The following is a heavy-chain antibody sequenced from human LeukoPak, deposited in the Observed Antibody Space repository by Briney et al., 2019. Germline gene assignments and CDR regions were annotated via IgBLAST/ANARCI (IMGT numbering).Heavy chain of an antibody. CDR1: GSTFTGYY. CDR2: INPNSGGT. CDR3: ARSITMVRGVIGAIDY. Sequence: GASVTLSCKVSGSTFTGYYMHWVRQAPGQGLEWMGRINPNSGGTNYAQKFQGRVTMTRDTSISTAYIELSRLRSAAPAVYYCARSITMVRGVIGAIDYWGQGTLVTVSS. V-gene: IGHV1-2*06. D-gene: IGHD3-10*01. J-gene: IGHJ4*02.